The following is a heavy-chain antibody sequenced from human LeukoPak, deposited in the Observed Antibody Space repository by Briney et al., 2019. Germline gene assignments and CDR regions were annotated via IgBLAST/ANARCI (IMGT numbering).Heavy chain of an antibody. CDR1: GFTFDDYT. V-gene: IGHV3-43*01. CDR3: AKDRPPYYDSSGFDPPTDGMDV. D-gene: IGHD3-22*01. Sequence: SGGSLRLSCAASGFTFDDYTMHWVRQAPGKGLEWVSLISWDGGSAYYADSVKGRFTISRDNSKNSLYLQMNSLRTEDTALYYCAKDRPPYYDSSGFDPPTDGMDVWGQGTTVTVSS. CDR2: ISWDGGSA. J-gene: IGHJ6*02.